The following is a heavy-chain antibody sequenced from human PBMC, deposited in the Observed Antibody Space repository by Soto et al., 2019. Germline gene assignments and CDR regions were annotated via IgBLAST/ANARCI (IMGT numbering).Heavy chain of an antibody. V-gene: IGHV5-51*01. Sequence: GESLKISCKGSGYSFTSYWIGWVRQMPGKGLEWMGIIYPGDSDTRYSPSFQGQVTISADKSISTAYLQWSSLKASDTAMYYCARLDSTSRGFEAAAETGYYYGMDVWGQGTTVTVS. J-gene: IGHJ6*02. CDR2: IYPGDSDT. D-gene: IGHD6-13*01. CDR1: GYSFTSYW. CDR3: ARLDSTSRGFEAAAETGYYYGMDV.